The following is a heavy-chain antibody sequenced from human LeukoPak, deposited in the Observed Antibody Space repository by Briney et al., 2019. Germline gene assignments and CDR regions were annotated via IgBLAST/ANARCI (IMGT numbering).Heavy chain of an antibody. D-gene: IGHD2-2*01. V-gene: IGHV3-21*01. CDR1: GFTFSSYS. Sequence: PGGSLRLSCAASGFTFSSYSMNWVRQAPGKGLEWVSSISSSSSYIYYADSVKGRFTISRDNAKNSLYLQMNSLRAEDTAVYYCARVNKPRVHPYVVPAALYYYYMDVWGKGTTVTVSS. J-gene: IGHJ6*03. CDR3: ARVNKPRVHPYVVPAALYYYYMDV. CDR2: ISSSSSYI.